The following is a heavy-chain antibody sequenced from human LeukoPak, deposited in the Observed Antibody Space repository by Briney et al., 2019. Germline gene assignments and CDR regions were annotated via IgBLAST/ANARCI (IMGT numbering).Heavy chain of an antibody. CDR1: GGTFSSYA. CDR2: IIPIFGTA. Sequence: GASVKVSCTASGGTFSSYAISWVRQASGQGLEWMGGIIPIFGTANYAQKFQGRVTITADESTSTAYMELSSLRSEDTAVYYCASSPMGWLEFIPFDYWGQGTLVTVSS. J-gene: IGHJ4*02. D-gene: IGHD6-19*01. CDR3: ASSPMGWLEFIPFDY. V-gene: IGHV1-69*13.